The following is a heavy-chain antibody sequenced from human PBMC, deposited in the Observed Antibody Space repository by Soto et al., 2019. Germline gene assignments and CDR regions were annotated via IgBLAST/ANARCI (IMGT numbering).Heavy chain of an antibody. CDR3: AKDRWLQSSYCYYYGIDV. J-gene: IGHJ6*04. V-gene: IGHV3-30*18. CDR1: GFTFSSYG. Sequence: GGSLRLSCAASGFTFSSYGMHWVRQAPGKGLEWVAVISYDGSNKYYADSVKGRFTISRDNSKNTLYLQMNSLRAEDTAVYYCAKDRWLQSSYCYYYGIDVRGKGTTVTVSS. CDR2: ISYDGSNK. D-gene: IGHD2-21*01.